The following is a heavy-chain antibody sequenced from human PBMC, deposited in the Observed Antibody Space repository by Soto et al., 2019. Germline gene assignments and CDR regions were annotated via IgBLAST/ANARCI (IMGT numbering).Heavy chain of an antibody. Sequence: SETLSLTCSVSGGSINSSSYFWGWVRQPPGKGLEWIGSIYYSGSTYYNPSLRSRVTISVDTSKNQFSLNLSSVTAADTAVFYCARHYSSGSRNWFDPWGQGTLVTVSS. CDR3: ARHYSSGSRNWFDP. D-gene: IGHD6-19*01. CDR2: IYYSGST. V-gene: IGHV4-39*01. J-gene: IGHJ5*02. CDR1: GGSINSSSYF.